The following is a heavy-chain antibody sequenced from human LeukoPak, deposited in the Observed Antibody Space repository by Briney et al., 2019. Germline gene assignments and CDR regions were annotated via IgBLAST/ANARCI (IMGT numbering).Heavy chain of an antibody. V-gene: IGHV4-30-4*07. D-gene: IGHD3-16*01. CDR3: ARALGVGWFDP. J-gene: IGHJ5*02. Sequence: SETLSLTCAVSGGSISSGGYSWSWIRQPPGKGLEWIGYIYYSGSTYYNPSLKSRVTISVDTSKNQFSLKLSPVTAADTAVYYCARALGVGWFDPWGQGTLVTVSS. CDR1: GGSISSGGYS. CDR2: IYYSGST.